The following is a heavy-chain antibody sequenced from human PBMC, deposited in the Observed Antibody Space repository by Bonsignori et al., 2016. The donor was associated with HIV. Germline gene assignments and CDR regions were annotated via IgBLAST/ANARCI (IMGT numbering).Heavy chain of an antibody. CDR3: ARGGYYYDTSGYEERWFDP. V-gene: IGHV1-69*01. CDR2: IIPLIGKP. Sequence: WVRQAPGQGLEWLGGIIPLIGKPNYAPKFQGRVTITADESTTTAYMELTSLRSEDTAVYYCARGGYYYDTSGYEERWFDPWGQGTLVTVSS. D-gene: IGHD3-22*01. J-gene: IGHJ5*02.